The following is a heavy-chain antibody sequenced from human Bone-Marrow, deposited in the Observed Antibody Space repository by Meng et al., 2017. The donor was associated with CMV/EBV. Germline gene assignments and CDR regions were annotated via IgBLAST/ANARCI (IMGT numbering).Heavy chain of an antibody. V-gene: IGHV4-34*01. J-gene: IGHJ4*02. CDR3: ARDDKYYYGSGPFDY. D-gene: IGHD3-10*01. CDR1: GGSFSGYY. Sequence: SETLSLTCAVYGGSFSGYYWSWIRQPPGKGLEWIGEINHSGSTNYNPSLKSRVTISVDTSKNQFSLKLSSVTAADTAVYYCARDDKYYYGSGPFDYWGQGTLVTVSS. CDR2: INHSGST.